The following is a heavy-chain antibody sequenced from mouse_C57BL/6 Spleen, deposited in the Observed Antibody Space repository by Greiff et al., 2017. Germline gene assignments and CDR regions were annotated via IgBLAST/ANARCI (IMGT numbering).Heavy chain of an antibody. J-gene: IGHJ3*01. CDR1: GFTFSDYG. D-gene: IGHD2-5*01. CDR2: ISSGSSTI. CDR3: ARNLYSNQFAY. Sequence: EVKLVESGGGLVKPGGSLKLSCAASGFTFSDYGMHWVRQAPEQGLEWVAYISSGSSTIYYADTVKGRFTISRDNAKNTLFLQMTSLRSEDTAMYYCARNLYSNQFAYWGQGTLVTVSA. V-gene: IGHV5-17*01.